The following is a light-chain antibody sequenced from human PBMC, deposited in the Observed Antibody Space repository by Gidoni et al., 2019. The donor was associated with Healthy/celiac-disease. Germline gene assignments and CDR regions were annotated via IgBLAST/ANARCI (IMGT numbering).Light chain of an antibody. J-gene: IGKJ1*01. CDR3: QQLRA. V-gene: IGKV1-9*01. CDR1: QGISSY. Sequence: DVQLTQSPSFLSASVGDRVTITCRASQGISSYLAWYQQKPGKAPKLLIYAASTVQSGVPSRFSGSGFGTEFTLTISSLQPEDFATYYCQQLRAFGQGTKVEIK. CDR2: AAS.